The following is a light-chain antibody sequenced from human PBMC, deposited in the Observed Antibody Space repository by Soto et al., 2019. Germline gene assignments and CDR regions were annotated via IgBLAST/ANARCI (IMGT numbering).Light chain of an antibody. CDR1: QSVSSN. CDR3: QQYNNWPPYT. V-gene: IGKV3-15*01. Sequence: EIVMTQSPATLSVSPGERATLSCRASQSVSSNLAWYQQKPGQAPRLLIYGASTRATGIPARFSGSGSGTEFTLNISSLQSEDCAVYYCQQYNNWPPYTFGQGTKLEIK. CDR2: GAS. J-gene: IGKJ2*01.